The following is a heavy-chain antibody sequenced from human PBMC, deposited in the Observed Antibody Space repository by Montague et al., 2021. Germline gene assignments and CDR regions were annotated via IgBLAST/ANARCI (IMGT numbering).Heavy chain of an antibody. CDR3: ARRLGIRAPFDY. J-gene: IGHJ4*02. Sequence: SETLSLTCSVSGDSISSKGNFWGWIRQPPGKGLEWIGVLDYSGTTYYSPSLRSRVTISVDTSKSQFSLKVTAVTAADTAVYFCARRLGIRAPFDYWGQGTLVTVSS. V-gene: IGHV4-39*01. CDR2: LDYSGTT. D-gene: IGHD7-27*01. CDR1: GDSISSKGNF.